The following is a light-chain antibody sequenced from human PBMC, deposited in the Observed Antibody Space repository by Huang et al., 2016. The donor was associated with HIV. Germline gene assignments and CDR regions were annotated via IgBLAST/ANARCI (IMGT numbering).Light chain of an antibody. CDR3: QHFDNLALT. V-gene: IGKV1-33*01. CDR1: QDISNY. CDR2: DAS. J-gene: IGKJ4*01. Sequence: DIQMTQSPSSLSASVGDRVTITCQESQDISNYLNWYQQKPGKAPKRLIYDASNLETGVPSRFSGSGSGTDFTFTISSLQPEDIATYYCQHFDNLALTFGGGTKVQIK.